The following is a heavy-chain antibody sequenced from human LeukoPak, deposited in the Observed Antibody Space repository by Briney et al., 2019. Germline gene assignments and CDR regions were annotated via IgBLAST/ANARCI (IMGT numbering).Heavy chain of an antibody. D-gene: IGHD6-6*01. CDR1: GGSISSYY. Sequence: SETLSLTCTVSGGSISSYYWSWNREPPGKGLEWMGYIYYSGSTNYNPSLKSRVTISVDTSKNQFSLKLSSVTAADTAVYYCARHPVVAFDIWGQGTMVTVSS. CDR2: IYYSGST. V-gene: IGHV4-59*08. CDR3: ARHPVVAFDI. J-gene: IGHJ3*02.